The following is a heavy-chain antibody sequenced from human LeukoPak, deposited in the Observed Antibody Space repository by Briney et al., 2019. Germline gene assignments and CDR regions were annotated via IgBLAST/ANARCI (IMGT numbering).Heavy chain of an antibody. CDR3: ARLIAVAGTLDY. V-gene: IGHV5-51*01. CDR1: GYSLTSYW. D-gene: IGHD6-19*01. CDR2: IYPGDSDT. Sequence: GASLQISCKGSGYSLTSYWIGWVRQVPGKGLEWMGIIYPGDSDTRYSPSFQGQVTISADKSISTAYLQWSSLKASDTAMYYCARLIAVAGTLDYWGQGTLVTVSS. J-gene: IGHJ4*02.